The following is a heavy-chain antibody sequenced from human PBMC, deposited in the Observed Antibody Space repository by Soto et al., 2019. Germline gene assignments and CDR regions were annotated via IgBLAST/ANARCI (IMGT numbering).Heavy chain of an antibody. CDR1: GGSISSGGYS. J-gene: IGHJ5*02. CDR2: IYHSGST. CDR3: ARAPDR. V-gene: IGHV4-30-2*01. Sequence: SETLSLTCAVSGGSISSGGYSWSWIRQPPGKGLEWIGYIYHSGSTYYNPSLKSRVTISVDRSKNQFSLKLSSVTAADTAVYYCARAPDRWGQGTLVPVSS.